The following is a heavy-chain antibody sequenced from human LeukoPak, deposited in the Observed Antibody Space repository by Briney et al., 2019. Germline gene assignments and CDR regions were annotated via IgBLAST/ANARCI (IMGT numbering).Heavy chain of an antibody. J-gene: IGHJ5*02. CDR1: GGSFSGYY. CDR2: VNHSGST. CDR3: ARERDKLERYFDWLHHNWFDP. V-gene: IGHV4-34*01. D-gene: IGHD3-9*01. Sequence: KPSETLSLTCAVYGGSFSGYYWSWIRQPPGKGLEWIGEVNHSGSTNYNPSLKSRVTISVDTSKNQFSLKLSSVTAADTAVYYCARERDKLERYFDWLHHNWFDPWGQGTLVTVSS.